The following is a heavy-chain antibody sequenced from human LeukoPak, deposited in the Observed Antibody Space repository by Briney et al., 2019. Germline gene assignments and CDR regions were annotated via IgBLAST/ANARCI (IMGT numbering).Heavy chain of an antibody. CDR1: GFTFTTYA. CDR2: ISWNSGSI. V-gene: IGHV3-9*01. J-gene: IGHJ4*02. CDR3: AKDIGSGWNMIDY. Sequence: GGSLRLSCAASGFTFTTYAMTWVRQAPGKGPEWVSGISWNSGSIGYADSVKGRFTISRGNAKNSLYLQMNSLRLEDTALYYCAKDIGSGWNMIDYWGQGTLVTVSS. D-gene: IGHD6-19*01.